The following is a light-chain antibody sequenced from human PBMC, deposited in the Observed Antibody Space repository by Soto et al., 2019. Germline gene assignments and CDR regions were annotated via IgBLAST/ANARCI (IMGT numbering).Light chain of an antibody. CDR1: QDITNY. CDR3: QQYDNLPLYT. J-gene: IGKJ2*01. Sequence: DIQMTQSPSSLSASVGDRVTITCQASQDITNYLNWYQQKAGKAPKLLIYDASNLETGVPSRFSGSGSGTDFTFTINSLQPEDIATYYCQQYDNLPLYTFGQGTKVDIK. V-gene: IGKV1-33*01. CDR2: DAS.